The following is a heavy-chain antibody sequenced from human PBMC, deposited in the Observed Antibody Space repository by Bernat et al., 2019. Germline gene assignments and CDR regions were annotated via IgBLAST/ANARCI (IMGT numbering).Heavy chain of an antibody. CDR2: IYWDDDK. CDR1: GFSLSASGVG. D-gene: IGHD3-10*01. CDR3: VRRTRMVCVDY. J-gene: IGHJ4*02. V-gene: IGHV2-5*02. Sequence: QITLKESGPTVVKPTQTLTLTCTFSGFSLSASGVGVGWMRQPPGKALEWLAFIYWDDDKRYSPSLRTRLTITKDTSKNQVVLTMTNMDPVDAATYFCVRRTRMVCVDYWGQGTLVTVSS.